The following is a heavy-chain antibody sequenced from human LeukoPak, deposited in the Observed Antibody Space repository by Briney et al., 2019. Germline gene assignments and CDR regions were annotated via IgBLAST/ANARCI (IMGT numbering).Heavy chain of an antibody. CDR2: VDPEDGEI. Sequence: GATVKISCKASGYTFTDYYMHWVQQAPGKGLEWMGRVDPEDGEIIYAEKFQGRVTITADTSTDTAYMELSSPRSEDTAVYYCATDPGYNNWFDPWGQGTLVTVSS. J-gene: IGHJ5*02. CDR3: ATDPGYNNWFDP. D-gene: IGHD6-13*01. CDR1: GYTFTDYY. V-gene: IGHV1-69-2*01.